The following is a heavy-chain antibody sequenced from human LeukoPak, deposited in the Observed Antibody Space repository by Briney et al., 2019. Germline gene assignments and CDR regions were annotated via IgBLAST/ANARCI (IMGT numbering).Heavy chain of an antibody. CDR2: TSGSGRSI. CDR3: AKDMNSWRDGSGLGDYFDY. Sequence: GGSLRLSCAASGLTFSSYAMSWVRQAPGKGLEWVSGTSGSGRSIHYADSVKGRFTIPRDNSKNTLYLQMNSLRADDTAVYYCAKDMNSWRDGSGLGDYFDYWGRGTLVTVSS. V-gene: IGHV3-23*01. D-gene: IGHD6-19*01. CDR1: GLTFSSYA. J-gene: IGHJ4*02.